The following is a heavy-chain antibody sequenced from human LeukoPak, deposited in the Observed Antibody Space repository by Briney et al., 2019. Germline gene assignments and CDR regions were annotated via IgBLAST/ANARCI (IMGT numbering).Heavy chain of an antibody. CDR1: GGSITSTSYY. V-gene: IGHV4-39*01. Sequence: SETLSLTCTVSGGSITSTSYYWGWIRQPPGKGLEWIGSMYYGGSTYSNPSPKSRVTISVDTSKNQFSLNLSSVTASDTAVFYCASTHYDILTPSYYVDFWGQGTLVTVSS. CDR3: ASTHYDILTPSYYVDF. J-gene: IGHJ4*02. CDR2: MYYGGST. D-gene: IGHD3-9*01.